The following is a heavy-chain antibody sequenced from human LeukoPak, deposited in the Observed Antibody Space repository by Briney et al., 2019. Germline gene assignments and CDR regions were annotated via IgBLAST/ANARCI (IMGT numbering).Heavy chain of an antibody. D-gene: IGHD2-2*01. Sequence: ASVKVSCKASGYNFIGYYMHWVRQAPGQGPEWMGLNNPNTGDTNYAQKFQGRVTMTRDTSISTAYMELSRLRSDDTAVYYCARGSSSTSFDPWGQGTLVTVSS. CDR2: NNPNTGDT. J-gene: IGHJ5*02. CDR3: ARGSSSTSFDP. V-gene: IGHV1-2*06. CDR1: GYNFIGYY.